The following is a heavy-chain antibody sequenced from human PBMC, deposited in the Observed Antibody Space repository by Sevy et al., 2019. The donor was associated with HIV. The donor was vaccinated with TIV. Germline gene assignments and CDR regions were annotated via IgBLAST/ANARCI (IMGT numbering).Heavy chain of an antibody. J-gene: IGHJ6*02. D-gene: IGHD1-26*01. V-gene: IGHV3-30*18. CDR3: AKDLSSGSYDYYYGMDV. Sequence: GGSLRLSCAASGFTFSSYGMHWVRQAPGKGLEWVAVISYDGSNKYYADSVKGRFTISRDNSKNTLYLQMNSLRAEDTAVYYCAKDLSSGSYDYYYGMDVWGQGTTVTVSS. CDR2: ISYDGSNK. CDR1: GFTFSSYG.